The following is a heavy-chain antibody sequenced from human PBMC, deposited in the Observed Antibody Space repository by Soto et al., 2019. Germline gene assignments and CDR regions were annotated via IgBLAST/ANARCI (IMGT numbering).Heavy chain of an antibody. CDR2: INHSGST. D-gene: IGHD2-2*01. J-gene: IGHJ5*02. Sequence: PSGTPFLTCAVYWWSFNGFYWSWIPQPPGKGVEGIWEINHSGSTNYNPSLKSRVTISVDTSKNQFSLKLSSVTAADTAVYYCARGRGRGHVCSSTSCRQGNNWFDPWGQGTLVTVSS. CDR3: ARGRGRGHVCSSTSCRQGNNWFDP. V-gene: IGHV4-34*01. CDR1: WWSFNGFY.